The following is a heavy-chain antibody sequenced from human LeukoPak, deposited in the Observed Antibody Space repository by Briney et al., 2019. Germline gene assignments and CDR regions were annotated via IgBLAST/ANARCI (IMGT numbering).Heavy chain of an antibody. Sequence: ASLKVSCRASGYNFKTYGISWVRQAPGQGLEWMGWISVYHGNTHYAQRFQGRLTVTADRSTSTAYMELRTLRSDDTAVYYCAREIIPAALTGAYGMDVWGQGTTVTVS. V-gene: IGHV1-18*01. CDR1: GYNFKTYG. CDR2: ISVYHGNT. J-gene: IGHJ6*02. D-gene: IGHD2-2*01. CDR3: AREIIPAALTGAYGMDV.